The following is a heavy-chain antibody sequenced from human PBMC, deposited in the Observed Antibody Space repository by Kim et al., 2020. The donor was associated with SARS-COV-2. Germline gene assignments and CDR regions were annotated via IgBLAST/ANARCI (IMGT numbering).Heavy chain of an antibody. V-gene: IGHV4-59*13. D-gene: IGHD3-3*01. CDR2: IYYSGST. Sequence: SETLSLTCTVSGGSISSYYWSWIRQPPGKGLEWIGYIYYSGSTNYNPSLKSRVTISVDTSKNQFSLKLSSGTAADTAVYYCARVGAGDYDFWSGYYPKERYYYYGMDVWGQGTTVTVSS. CDR3: ARVGAGDYDFWSGYYPKERYYYYGMDV. CDR1: GGSISSYY. J-gene: IGHJ6*02.